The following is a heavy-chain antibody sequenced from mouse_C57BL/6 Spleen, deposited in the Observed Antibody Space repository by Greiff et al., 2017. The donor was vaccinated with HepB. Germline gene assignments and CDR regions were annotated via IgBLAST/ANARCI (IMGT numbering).Heavy chain of an antibody. V-gene: IGHV5-17*01. J-gene: IGHJ4*01. CDR3: ARNVGDYDGAMDY. CDR2: ISSGSSTI. Sequence: EVQRVESGGGLVKPGGSLKLSCAASGFTFSDDGMHWVRQAPEKGLVWVANISSGSSTIYYADTVKGRFTISSDNAKNTLFLQMTSLRSEDTAMYYGARNVGDYDGAMDYWGKGTSVTVSS. D-gene: IGHD2-4*01. CDR1: GFTFSDDG.